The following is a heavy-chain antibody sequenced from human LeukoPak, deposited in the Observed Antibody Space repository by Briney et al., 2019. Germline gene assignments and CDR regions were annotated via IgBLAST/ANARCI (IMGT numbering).Heavy chain of an antibody. CDR2: FDPEDGET. V-gene: IGHV1-24*01. CDR1: GYTLTELS. Sequence: VASVKVSCKVSGYTLTELSMHWVRQAPGKGLEWMGGFDPEDGETIYAQKFQGRVTMTEDTSTDTAYMGLSSLRSEDTAVYYCATYGYDSSGYYAYWGQGTLVTVAS. D-gene: IGHD3-22*01. J-gene: IGHJ4*02. CDR3: ATYGYDSSGYYAY.